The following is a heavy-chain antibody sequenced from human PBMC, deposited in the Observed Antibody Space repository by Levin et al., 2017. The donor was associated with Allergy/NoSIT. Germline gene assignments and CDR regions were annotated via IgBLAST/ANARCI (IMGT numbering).Heavy chain of an antibody. D-gene: IGHD6-6*01. J-gene: IGHJ4*02. CDR1: GFTFSSYE. Sequence: GGSLRLSCAASGFTFSSYEMNWVRQAPGKGLEWVSYISSSGSTIYYADSVKGRFTISRDNAKNSLYLQMNSLRAEDTAVYYCAREEYSSSSLWSYFEYWGQGTLVTVSS. CDR2: ISSSGSTI. V-gene: IGHV3-48*03. CDR3: AREEYSSSSLWSYFEY.